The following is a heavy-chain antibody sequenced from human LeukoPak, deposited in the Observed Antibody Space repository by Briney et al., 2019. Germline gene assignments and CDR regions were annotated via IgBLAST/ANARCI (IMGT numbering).Heavy chain of an antibody. CDR2: IRSKANSYAT. CDR1: GFTFSGSA. D-gene: IGHD2-21*02. J-gene: IGHJ5*02. V-gene: IGHV3-73*01. CDR3: TRLWVTGFDP. Sequence: GGSLRLSCAASGFTFSGSAMHWVRQASGKGLEWVGRIRSKANSYATAYAASVKGRFTISRDDSKNTAYLQMNSLKTEDTAVYYCTRLWVTGFDPWGQGTLVTVSS.